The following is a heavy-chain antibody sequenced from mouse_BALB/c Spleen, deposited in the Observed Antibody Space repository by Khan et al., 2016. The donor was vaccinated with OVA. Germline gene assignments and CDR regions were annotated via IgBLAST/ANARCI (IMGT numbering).Heavy chain of an antibody. V-gene: IGHV1S135*01. J-gene: IGHJ4*01. D-gene: IGHD1-1*01. CDR3: ARMIITTDYYAMDY. CDR2: IDPYSGGI. CDR1: GYSFTDYN. Sequence: VQLQQSGPELVKPGSSLKVSCKASGYSFTDYNMYWVKQSHGKSLEWIGYIDPYSGGISYNQKFTGKATLTVDKSSSTAFMYLNSLTSEDSAVYYCARMIITTDYYAMDYWGQGSSVTVSS.